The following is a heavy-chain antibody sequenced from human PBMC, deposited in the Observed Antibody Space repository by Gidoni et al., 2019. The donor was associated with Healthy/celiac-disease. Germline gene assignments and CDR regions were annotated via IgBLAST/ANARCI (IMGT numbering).Heavy chain of an antibody. D-gene: IGHD3-22*01. V-gene: IGHV3-23*01. Sequence: EVQLLESGGGLVQPGGSLRLSCAASGFTFSSYAMSWVRQAPGKGLEWVSAISGSGGSTYYADSVKGRFTISRDNSKNTLYLQMNSLRAEDTAVYYCAKDRAYSITMIVVVILGGFDYWGQGTLVTVSS. J-gene: IGHJ4*02. CDR3: AKDRAYSITMIVVVILGGFDY. CDR2: ISGSGGST. CDR1: GFTFSSYA.